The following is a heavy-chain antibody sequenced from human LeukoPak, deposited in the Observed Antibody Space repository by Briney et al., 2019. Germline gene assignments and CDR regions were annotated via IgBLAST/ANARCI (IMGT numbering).Heavy chain of an antibody. J-gene: IGHJ3*02. Sequence: GGSLRLSCAASGFTFSSYWMNWVRQAPGKGLVWVSRIASDGSSTTYADSVKGRFSISRDNARNTLYLQMNSLRVEDTAVYYCAREAFAFDIWGQGTMVTVSS. V-gene: IGHV3-74*01. CDR1: GFTFSSYW. CDR2: IASDGSST. CDR3: AREAFAFDI.